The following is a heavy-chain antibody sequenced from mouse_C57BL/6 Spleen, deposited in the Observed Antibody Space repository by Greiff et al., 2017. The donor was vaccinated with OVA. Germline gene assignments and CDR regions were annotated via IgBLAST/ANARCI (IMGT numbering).Heavy chain of an antibody. J-gene: IGHJ1*03. V-gene: IGHV1-53*01. CDR1: GYTFTSYW. Sequence: VQLQQPGTELVKPGASVKLSCKASGYTFTSYWMHWVKQRPGQGLEWIRNINPSNGGTNYNEKFKSKATLTVDKSSSTAYMQLSSLTSEDSAVYYCARSYYGERGYFDVWGTGTTVTVSS. D-gene: IGHD1-2*01. CDR3: ARSYYGERGYFDV. CDR2: INPSNGGT.